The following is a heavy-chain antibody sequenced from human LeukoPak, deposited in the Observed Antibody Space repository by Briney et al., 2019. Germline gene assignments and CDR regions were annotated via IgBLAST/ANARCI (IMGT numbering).Heavy chain of an antibody. J-gene: IGHJ6*03. Sequence: GGSLRLSCAASGFTFSSYSMNWVRQAPGKGLEWVSYISSSSSTIYYADSVKGRFTISRDNAKNSLYLQMSSLRAEDTAVYYCAREGLYCSGGSCFYYYYMDVWGKGTTVTVSS. CDR1: GFTFSSYS. D-gene: IGHD2-15*01. V-gene: IGHV3-48*01. CDR3: AREGLYCSGGSCFYYYYMDV. CDR2: ISSSSSTI.